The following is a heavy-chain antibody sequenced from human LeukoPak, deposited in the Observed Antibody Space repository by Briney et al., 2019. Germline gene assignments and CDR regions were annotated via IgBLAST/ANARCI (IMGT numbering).Heavy chain of an antibody. CDR1: GGSISSYY. V-gene: IGHV4-59*08. J-gene: IGHJ3*02. CDR2: IYYSGST. D-gene: IGHD6-19*01. Sequence: PSETLSLTCAVSGGSISSYYWSWIRQPPGKGLEWIGYIYYSGSTNYNPSLKSRVTISVDTSKNQFSLKLSSVTAADTAVYYCARPNVLYSSGWPDAFDIWGQGTMVTVSS. CDR3: ARPNVLYSSGWPDAFDI.